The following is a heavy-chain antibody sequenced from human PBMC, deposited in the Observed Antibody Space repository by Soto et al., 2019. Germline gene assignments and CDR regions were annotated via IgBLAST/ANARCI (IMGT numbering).Heavy chain of an antibody. CDR3: AIAVAGPTAIAY. J-gene: IGHJ4*02. Sequence: EVQLVESGGGLVQPGESLRLSCVVSGFTISSYWMHWVRQAPGKGLVWVSRINGDGSSTNYADSVKGRFNISRDNAKNTLYLQMNTLRAEDTAVYYCAIAVAGPTAIAYWGQGNQVTVSS. CDR1: GFTISSYW. D-gene: IGHD6-19*01. V-gene: IGHV3-74*01. CDR2: INGDGSST.